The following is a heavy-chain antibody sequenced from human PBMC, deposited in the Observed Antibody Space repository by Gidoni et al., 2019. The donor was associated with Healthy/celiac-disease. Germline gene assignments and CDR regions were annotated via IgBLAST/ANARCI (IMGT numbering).Heavy chain of an antibody. CDR1: GFTFSSYS. D-gene: IGHD3-10*01. Sequence: EVQLVESGGGLVKPGGSLRLSCAASGFTFSSYSMNWVRQAPGKGLEWVSSISSSSSYIYYADSVKGRFTISRDNAKNSLYLQMNSLRAEDTAVYYCARDSNYYGSGTNRDWGQGTLVTVSS. V-gene: IGHV3-21*01. J-gene: IGHJ4*02. CDR3: ARDSNYYGSGTNRD. CDR2: ISSSSSYI.